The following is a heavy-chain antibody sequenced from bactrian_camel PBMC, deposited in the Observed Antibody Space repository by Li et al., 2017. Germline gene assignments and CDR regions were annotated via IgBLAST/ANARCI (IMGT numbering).Heavy chain of an antibody. CDR3: ARVISLDEYFCQLYGP. D-gene: IGHD3*01. CDR1: GFGFADYA. J-gene: IGHJ6*01. V-gene: IGHV3S60*01. CDR2: VSWSGGAT. Sequence: HVQLVESGGGSVQAGGSLRLSCTASGFGFADYAMGWFRQTPGKEREWVACVSWSGGATNYADSVKGRFTISRDNAKNTLYLQMNRLKPEDTAMYYCARVISLDEYFCQLYGPWGQGTQVTVS.